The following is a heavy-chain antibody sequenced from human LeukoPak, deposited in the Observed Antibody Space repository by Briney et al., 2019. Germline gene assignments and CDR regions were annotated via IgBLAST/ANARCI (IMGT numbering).Heavy chain of an antibody. CDR3: AKGAGYSSGWTPFDY. V-gene: IGHV3-30*18. CDR2: ISYDGSNK. Sequence: GGSLRLSCAASGFTFSSYGMHWVRQAPGKGLEWVAVISYDGSNKYYADSVEGRFTISRDNSKNTLYLQMNSLRAEDTAVYYCAKGAGYSSGWTPFDYWGQGTLVTVSS. D-gene: IGHD6-19*01. J-gene: IGHJ4*02. CDR1: GFTFSSYG.